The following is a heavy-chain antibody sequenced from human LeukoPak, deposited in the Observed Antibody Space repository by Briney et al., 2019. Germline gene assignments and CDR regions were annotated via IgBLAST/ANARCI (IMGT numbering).Heavy chain of an antibody. CDR3: ARPGYDFWSSFDP. V-gene: IGHV4-59*05. Sequence: PSETLSLTCTVSGGSISSYYWSWIRQPPGKGLEWIGSIYYSGSTYYNPSLKSRVTISVDTSKNQFSLKLSSVTAADTAVYYCARPGYDFWSSFDPWGQGTLVTVSS. CDR2: IYYSGST. J-gene: IGHJ5*02. D-gene: IGHD3-3*01. CDR1: GGSISSYY.